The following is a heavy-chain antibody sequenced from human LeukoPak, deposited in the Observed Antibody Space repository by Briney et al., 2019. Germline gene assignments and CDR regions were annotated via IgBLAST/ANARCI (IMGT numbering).Heavy chain of an antibody. V-gene: IGHV4-31*03. J-gene: IGHJ3*02. Sequence: SETLSLTCTVSGGSISSSSYYWGWIRQPPGKGLEWIGYIHYSGSTYYNPSLKSRVTISVDTSKNQFSLKLSSVTAADTAVYYCARDIRFTVTTVAFDIWGQGTMVTVSS. D-gene: IGHD4-17*01. CDR2: IHYSGST. CDR1: GGSISSSSYY. CDR3: ARDIRFTVTTVAFDI.